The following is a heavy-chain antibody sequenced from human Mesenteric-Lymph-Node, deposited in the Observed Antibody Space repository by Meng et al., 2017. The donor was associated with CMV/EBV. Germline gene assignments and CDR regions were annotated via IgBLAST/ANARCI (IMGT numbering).Heavy chain of an antibody. CDR1: GFTFSSYS. CDR2: ISSSSSYI. D-gene: IGHD3-10*01. CDR3: ARDLNLYGSGSYCY. Sequence: GGSLRLSCAASGFTFSSYSMNWVRQAPGKGLEWVSSISSSSSYIYYADAVKGRFTISRDKAKNSLYLQMNSLRAEDTAVYYCARDLNLYGSGSYCYWGQGTLVTVSS. J-gene: IGHJ4*02. V-gene: IGHV3-21*01.